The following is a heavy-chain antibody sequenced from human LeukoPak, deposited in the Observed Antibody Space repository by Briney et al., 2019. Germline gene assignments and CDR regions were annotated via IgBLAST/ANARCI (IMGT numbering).Heavy chain of an antibody. CDR1: GFTFSDHY. V-gene: IGHV3-11*05. J-gene: IGHJ6*02. CDR2: ISTSSSHT. Sequence: KPGGSLRLSCAASGFTFSDHYMSWIRQAPGTGLEWVLYISTSSSHTDYADSVKGRFTISRDDAKDSLFLQMNSLRAEDTAVYYCARGHYGLDVWGQGTTVTVSS. CDR3: ARGHYGLDV.